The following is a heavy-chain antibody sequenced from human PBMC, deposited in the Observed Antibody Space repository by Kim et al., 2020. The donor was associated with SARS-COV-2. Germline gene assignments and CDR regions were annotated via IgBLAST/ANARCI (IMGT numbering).Heavy chain of an antibody. V-gene: IGHV3-53*01. J-gene: IGHJ4*02. CDR3: ASGSYGSGSYLYYFDY. D-gene: IGHD3-10*01. Sequence: SVEGRFTIPRDHSKDTLYLQMNSLRAEDTAVYYCASGSYGSGSYLYYFDYWGQGTLVTVSS.